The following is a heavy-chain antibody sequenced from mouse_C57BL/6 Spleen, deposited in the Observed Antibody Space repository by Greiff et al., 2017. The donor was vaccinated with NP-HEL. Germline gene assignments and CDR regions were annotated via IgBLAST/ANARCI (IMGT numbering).Heavy chain of an antibody. CDR2: ISSGGDYI. Sequence: EVMLVESGEGLVKPGGSLKLSCAASGFTFSSYAMSWVRQTPEKRLEWVAYISSGGDYIYYADTVKGRFTISRDNARNTLYLQMSSLKSEDTAMYYCTRDRDYGSSYVSLDYWGQGTTLTVSS. D-gene: IGHD1-1*01. CDR1: GFTFSSYA. CDR3: TRDRDYGSSYVSLDY. J-gene: IGHJ2*01. V-gene: IGHV5-9-1*02.